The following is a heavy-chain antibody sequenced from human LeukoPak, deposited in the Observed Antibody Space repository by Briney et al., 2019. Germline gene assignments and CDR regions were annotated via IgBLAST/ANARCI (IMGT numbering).Heavy chain of an antibody. CDR3: ARYRHLYY. CDR1: GFTFSGSW. Sequence: GGSLRLSCAASGFTFSGSWMSWVRQAPGKGLEWVASINQDGGEKYSLDSVKGRFTTSRDNTKSSLYLQMNSLRAEDTAMYYCARYRHLYYWGQGTLVTVSS. D-gene: IGHD3-16*01. CDR2: INQDGGEK. V-gene: IGHV3-7*01. J-gene: IGHJ4*02.